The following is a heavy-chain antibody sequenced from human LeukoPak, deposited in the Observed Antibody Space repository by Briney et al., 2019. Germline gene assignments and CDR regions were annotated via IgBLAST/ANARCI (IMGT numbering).Heavy chain of an antibody. J-gene: IGHJ4*02. V-gene: IGHV1-58*01. CDR3: APYCSSTSCPNPGY. D-gene: IGHD2-2*01. Sequence: ASVKVSCKASGFTFTSSAVRWVRQARGQRLEWIGWIVVGSGNTNYAQKFQERVTITRDMSTSTAYMELSSLRSEDTAVYYCAPYCSSTSCPNPGYWGQGTLVTVSS. CDR2: IVVGSGNT. CDR1: GFTFTSSA.